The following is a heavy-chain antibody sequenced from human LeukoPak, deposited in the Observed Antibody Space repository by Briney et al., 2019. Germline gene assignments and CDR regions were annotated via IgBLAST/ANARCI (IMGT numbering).Heavy chain of an antibody. Sequence: GGSLRLSCAASGFIFSSFTMNWVRQAPGKGLEWVSSISSGSSYIYYADSMKGRFTISRDNAKNSLYLQMNSLRDEDTAVYYCARDNAYSNDDYYYYYYMGVWGKGTTVTVSS. CDR3: ARDNAYSNDDYYYYYYMGV. CDR2: ISSGSSYI. J-gene: IGHJ6*03. CDR1: GFIFSSFT. D-gene: IGHD4-11*01. V-gene: IGHV3-21*01.